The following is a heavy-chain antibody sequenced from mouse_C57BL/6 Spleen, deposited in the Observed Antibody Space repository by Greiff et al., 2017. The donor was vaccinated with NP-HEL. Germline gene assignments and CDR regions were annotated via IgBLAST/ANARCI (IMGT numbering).Heavy chain of an antibody. D-gene: IGHD1-1*01. V-gene: IGHV5-17*01. Sequence: EVKLMESGGGLVKPGGSLKLSCAASGFTFSDYGMHWVRQAPEKGLEWVAYISSGSSTIYYADTVKGRFTISRDNAKNTLFLQMTSLRSEDTAMYYCATFITTLVENFDDWGQGTTLTVSS. J-gene: IGHJ2*01. CDR2: ISSGSSTI. CDR3: ATFITTLVENFDD. CDR1: GFTFSDYG.